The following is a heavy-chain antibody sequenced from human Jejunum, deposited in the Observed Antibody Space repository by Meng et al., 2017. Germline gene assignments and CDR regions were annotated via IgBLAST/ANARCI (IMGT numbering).Heavy chain of an antibody. Sequence: DQRDMSGDRVHMPGASVTVSCKASGFTFVSVAIYWWRQAPGQGLEWMGWITAGNGNTKYSQKFQSRVTITRDTSASTASMELSSLRSEDTDVYYCARDMPYSSGSFDYWGQGTLVTVSS. CDR3: ARDMPYSSGSFDY. D-gene: IGHD3-10*01. J-gene: IGHJ4*02. CDR1: GFTFVSVA. CDR2: ITAGNGNT. V-gene: IGHV1-3*01.